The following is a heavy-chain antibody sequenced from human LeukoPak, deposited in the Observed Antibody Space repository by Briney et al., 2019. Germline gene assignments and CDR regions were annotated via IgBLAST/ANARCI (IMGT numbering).Heavy chain of an antibody. V-gene: IGHV4-38-2*02. Sequence: SETLSLTCTVSGYSISSGYYWGWIRQPPGKGLEWIGSIYHSGSTYYNPSLKSRVTISVDTSKNQFSLKLSSVTAADTAVYYCARATVTTLDYWGQGTLVTVSS. J-gene: IGHJ4*02. CDR2: IYHSGST. CDR1: GYSISSGYY. D-gene: IGHD4-17*01. CDR3: ARATVTTLDY.